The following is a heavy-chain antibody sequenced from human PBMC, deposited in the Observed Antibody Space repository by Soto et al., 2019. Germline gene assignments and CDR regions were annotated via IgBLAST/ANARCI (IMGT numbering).Heavy chain of an antibody. CDR1: GFTFSSYG. D-gene: IGHD3-22*01. J-gene: IGHJ3*02. CDR2: IWYDGSNK. V-gene: IGHV3-33*01. CDR3: ARAGGNYYDSSGYYSDAFDI. Sequence: QVQLVESGGGVVQPGRSLRLSCAASGFTFSSYGMHWVRQAPGKGLEWVAVIWYDGSNKYYADSVKGRFTISRDNSKNTLDLQMNSLRAEDTAVYYCARAGGNYYDSSGYYSDAFDIWGQGTMVTVSS.